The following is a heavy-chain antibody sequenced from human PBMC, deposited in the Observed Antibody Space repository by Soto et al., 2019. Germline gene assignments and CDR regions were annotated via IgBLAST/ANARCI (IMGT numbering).Heavy chain of an antibody. Sequence: QVQLQESGPGLVRPSQTLSLICTVSGGSINSGGYYWSWIRQHPGKGLEWIGYIYYSGSTHYNPSLNSRLTMSLDTSENQSSLQLSSVIAADTAVYYCARAGYGDTYYFDSWGQGTLVTVSS. CDR1: GGSINSGGYY. CDR3: ARAGYGDTYYFDS. CDR2: IYYSGST. J-gene: IGHJ4*02. D-gene: IGHD4-17*01. V-gene: IGHV4-31*03.